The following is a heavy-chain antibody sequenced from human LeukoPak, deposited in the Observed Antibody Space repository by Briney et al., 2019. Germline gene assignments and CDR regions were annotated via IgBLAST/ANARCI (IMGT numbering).Heavy chain of an antibody. V-gene: IGHV4-34*01. CDR2: INHSGST. CDR1: GGSFNGFY. Sequence: PSETLSLTCAVYGGSFNGFYWSWIRQPPGKGLEWIGEINHSGSTKYNPSLKSRLTISVDTSKNQFSLKVNSVTAADTAVYYCARAPMEYYDFWSGYSTWYFDYWGQGNLVTVSS. D-gene: IGHD3-3*01. CDR3: ARAPMEYYDFWSGYSTWYFDY. J-gene: IGHJ4*02.